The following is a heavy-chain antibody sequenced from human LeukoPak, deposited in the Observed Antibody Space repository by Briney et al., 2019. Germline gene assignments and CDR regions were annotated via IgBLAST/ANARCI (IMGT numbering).Heavy chain of an antibody. CDR1: GFTFSSYW. D-gene: IGHD1-1*01. Sequence: PGGSLRLSCAASGFTFSSYWMSWVRQAPGKGLEWVANIKQDGSEKYYVDSVKGRFTISRDNAKNSLYLQMNSLRAEDTAVYYCARAQLERRYVAFDIWGQGTMVTVSS. CDR2: IKQDGSEK. CDR3: ARAQLERRYVAFDI. J-gene: IGHJ3*02. V-gene: IGHV3-7*04.